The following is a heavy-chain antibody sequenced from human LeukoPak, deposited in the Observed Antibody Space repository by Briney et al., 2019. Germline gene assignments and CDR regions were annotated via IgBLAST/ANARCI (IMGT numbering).Heavy chain of an antibody. Sequence: GGSLRLSCAASGFTFSSYSMNWVRQAPGKGLEWVSYISSSSSTIYYADSVKGRFTISRDNAKNSPYLQMNSLRDEDTAVYYCARGNIVATRTLDYWGQGTLVTVSS. D-gene: IGHD5-12*01. V-gene: IGHV3-48*02. CDR1: GFTFSSYS. CDR2: ISSSSSTI. J-gene: IGHJ4*02. CDR3: ARGNIVATRTLDY.